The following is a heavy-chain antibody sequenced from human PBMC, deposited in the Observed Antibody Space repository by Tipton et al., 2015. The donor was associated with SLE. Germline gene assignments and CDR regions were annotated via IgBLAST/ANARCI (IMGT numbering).Heavy chain of an antibody. CDR3: ARTLTYCIGTTCYGF. V-gene: IGHV4-38-2*01. J-gene: IGHJ1*01. CDR2: IYHSGST. Sequence: TLSLTCAVSGYSITSGYYWGWIRQPPGKGLEWVGNIYHSGSTYYNPSLRSRVTISIDTSKNQLSLKLTSVTAADTAVYYCARTLTYCIGTTCYGFWGQGTLVTVSS. CDR1: GYSITSGYY. D-gene: IGHD2-2*01.